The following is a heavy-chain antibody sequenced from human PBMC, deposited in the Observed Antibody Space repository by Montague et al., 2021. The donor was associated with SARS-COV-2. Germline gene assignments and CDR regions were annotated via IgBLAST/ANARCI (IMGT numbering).Heavy chain of an antibody. D-gene: IGHD4-17*01. CDR1: GGSISSGSYY. J-gene: IGHJ4*02. V-gene: IGHV4-61*02. CDR2: ISISGST. CDR3: ASVYTVTYYFDY. Sequence: TLSLTCTVSGGSISSGSYYWSWIRQPAGKGLEWIGRISISGSTNHNPSLKSRVTISVDTSKNQFSLKLSSVTAADTAVYYCASVYTVTYYFDYWGRGTLVTVSS.